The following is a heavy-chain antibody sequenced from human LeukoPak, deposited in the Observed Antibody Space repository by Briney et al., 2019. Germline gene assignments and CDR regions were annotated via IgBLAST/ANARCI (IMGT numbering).Heavy chain of an antibody. V-gene: IGHV3-33*06. Sequence: GGSLRLSCVASQFRFPFSHYGMHWVRQAPGRGLEWVAVIWSDGTNQYYADSVRGRFTIPRDNSQNTVYLQMNSLRVEDTAVYFCAKDAQRGFDYSNSLEYWGQGTLVTVSS. CDR2: IWSDGTNQ. CDR3: AKDAQRGFDYSNSLEY. CDR1: QFRFPFSHYG. J-gene: IGHJ4*02. D-gene: IGHD4-11*01.